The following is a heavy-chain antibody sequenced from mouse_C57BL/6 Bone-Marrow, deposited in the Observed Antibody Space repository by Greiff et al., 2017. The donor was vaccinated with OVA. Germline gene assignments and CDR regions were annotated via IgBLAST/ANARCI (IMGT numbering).Heavy chain of an antibody. J-gene: IGHJ4*01. CDR2: IDPSDSYP. CDR1: GYTFTSYW. D-gene: IGHD2-13*01. Sequence: VQLQQPGAELVMPGASVKLSCKASGYTFTSYWMHWVKQRPGQGLEWIGEIDPSDSYPNYNQKFKGKSTLTVDKSSSTAYMQLSSLTSEDSAVYYCAREGLGESYAMDYWGQGTAVTVSS. CDR3: AREGLGESYAMDY. V-gene: IGHV1-69*01.